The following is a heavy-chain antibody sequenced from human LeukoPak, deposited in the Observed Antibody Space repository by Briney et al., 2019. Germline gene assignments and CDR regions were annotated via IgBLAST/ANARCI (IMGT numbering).Heavy chain of an antibody. CDR3: ARDGGYYDSSGYHAAFDI. CDR2: ISSSSSYI. D-gene: IGHD3-22*01. J-gene: IGHJ3*02. V-gene: IGHV3-21*01. CDR1: GFTISSYW. Sequence: GGSLRLSCVASGFTISSYWMTWVRQAPGKGLEWVSSISSSSSYIYYADSVKGRFTISRDNAKNSLYLQMNSLRAEDTAVYYCARDGGYYDSSGYHAAFDIWGQGTMVTVSS.